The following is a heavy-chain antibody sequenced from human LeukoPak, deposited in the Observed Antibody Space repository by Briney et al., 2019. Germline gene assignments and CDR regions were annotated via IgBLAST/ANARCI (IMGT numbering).Heavy chain of an antibody. V-gene: IGHV3-21*04. CDR2: ISSSSSYI. CDR1: GFTFSSYS. Sequence: GGSLRLSCAASGFTFSSYSMNWVRQAPGKGLEWVSSISSSSSYIYYADSVKGRFTISRDSAKNTLSLQMNSLRADDTAVYYCAKDDYGDYVRWFDPWGQGTLVTVSS. D-gene: IGHD4-17*01. J-gene: IGHJ5*02. CDR3: AKDDYGDYVRWFDP.